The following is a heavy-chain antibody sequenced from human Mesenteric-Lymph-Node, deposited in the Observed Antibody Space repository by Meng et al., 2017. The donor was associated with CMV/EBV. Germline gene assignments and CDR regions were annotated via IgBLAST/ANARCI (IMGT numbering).Heavy chain of an antibody. CDR1: GFTFSSYG. V-gene: IGHV3-30*02. Sequence: GESLKISCAASGFTFSSYGMHWVRQAPGKGLEWVAFIRYYGSNKYYADPVKGRFTISRDNSKNTLYLQMNSLRAEDTAVYYCSKRHIAAVDYWGQGTLVTVSS. CDR2: IRYYGSNK. J-gene: IGHJ4*02. D-gene: IGHD6-13*01. CDR3: SKRHIAAVDY.